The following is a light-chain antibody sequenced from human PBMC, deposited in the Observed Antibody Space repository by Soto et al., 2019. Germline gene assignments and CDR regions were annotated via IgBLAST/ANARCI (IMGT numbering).Light chain of an antibody. CDR3: HQYNDWPPLT. J-gene: IGKJ4*01. V-gene: IGKV3-15*01. CDR1: QSVSSN. Sequence: EIVMTQSPATLSVSPGERATLSCRASQSVSSNLAWYQQKPGQAPRLLIYGASTRATGIPARFSGSGSGTEFTLTVSSVQSEDFAVYYCHQYNDWPPLTFGGGTKVEIK. CDR2: GAS.